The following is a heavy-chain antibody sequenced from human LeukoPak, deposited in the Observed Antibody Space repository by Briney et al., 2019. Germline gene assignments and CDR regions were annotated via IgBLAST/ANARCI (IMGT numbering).Heavy chain of an antibody. CDR3: VRDRSARYLDY. CDR1: RFTFRNHG. Sequence: PGRSLRLSCAASRFTFRNHGMHWVRQAPDKGLEWVAVIWYDGSNKYYGGSVKGRLTISRDNSKNMLYLQINGLRAEDTAVYFCVRDRSARYLDYWGQGTLVTVSS. V-gene: IGHV3-33*01. CDR2: IWYDGSNK. J-gene: IGHJ4*02.